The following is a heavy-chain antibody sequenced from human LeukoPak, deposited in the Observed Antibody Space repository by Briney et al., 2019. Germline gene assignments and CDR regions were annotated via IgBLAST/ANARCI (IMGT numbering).Heavy chain of an antibody. J-gene: IGHJ4*02. CDR3: AKDIHPASYYDFWSGYYTGFDY. CDR1: GFTFDDYA. D-gene: IGHD3-3*01. V-gene: IGHV3-9*01. Sequence: PGRSLRLSCAASGFTFDDYAIHWVRQAPGTGLAWVSGISWNSGVIGYADSVKGRFTISRDNAKNSLYLQMNSLRPEDTALYYCAKDIHPASYYDFWSGYYTGFDYWGLGTLVTVSS. CDR2: ISWNSGVI.